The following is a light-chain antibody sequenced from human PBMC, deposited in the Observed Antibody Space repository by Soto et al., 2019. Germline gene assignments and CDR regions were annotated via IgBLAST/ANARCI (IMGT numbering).Light chain of an antibody. CDR1: QSVLCSSNNKNY. CDR2: WAS. Sequence: DIVMTQSPDSLAVSLGERATINCKSSQSVLCSSNNKNYLAWYQQKPGQPPKLLIYWASTRESGVPDRFSGSGSGTDFTLPISSLQAEDVAVYYCQQYYSTPPYTFGQGTKLEIK. CDR3: QQYYSTPPYT. J-gene: IGKJ2*01. V-gene: IGKV4-1*01.